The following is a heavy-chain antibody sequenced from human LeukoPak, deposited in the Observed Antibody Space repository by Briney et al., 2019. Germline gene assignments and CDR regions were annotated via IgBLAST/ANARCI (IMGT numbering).Heavy chain of an antibody. D-gene: IGHD3-10*01. CDR1: GFSLSGYA. CDR2: LSGDGGTT. Sequence: GGSLRLSCAASGFSLSGYAMSWGRQGPGKGREWVSALSGDGGTTYYADSMGGRFTISRESGENTLYVQMNSLRVEDTAVYYCAREVHGSGTSYLDYWGQGTLVTVSS. CDR3: AREVHGSGTSYLDY. V-gene: IGHV3-23*01. J-gene: IGHJ4*02.